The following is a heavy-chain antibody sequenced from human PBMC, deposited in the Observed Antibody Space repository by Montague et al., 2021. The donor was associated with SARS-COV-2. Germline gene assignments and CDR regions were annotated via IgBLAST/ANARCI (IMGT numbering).Heavy chain of an antibody. CDR3: ARVPPNGVAVDTPFDL. CDR2: VTHRGNT. Sequence: SETLSLTCAVYGGSFSGYCRSWIRQPPGKGLEWIGEVTHRGNTNYNPSLKSPVTISLDTSNNHFSLKLSSVTAADTAVYYCARVPPNGVAVDTPFDLWGQGTLVTVPS. J-gene: IGHJ4*02. D-gene: IGHD2-8*01. CDR1: GGSFSGYC. V-gene: IGHV4-34*01.